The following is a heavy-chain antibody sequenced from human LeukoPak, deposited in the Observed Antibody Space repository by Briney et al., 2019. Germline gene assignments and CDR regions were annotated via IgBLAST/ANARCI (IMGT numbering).Heavy chain of an antibody. CDR2: ISSSSSYI. CDR3: AKIEVDRYFDAFDI. CDR1: GFTFSSYS. D-gene: IGHD1-26*01. J-gene: IGHJ3*02. V-gene: IGHV3-21*04. Sequence: RPGGSLRLSCAASGFTFSSYSMNWVRQAPGKGLEWVSSISSSSSYIYYADSVKGRFTISRDNAKNSLYLQMNSLRAEDTAVYYCAKIEVDRYFDAFDIWGQGTMVTVSS.